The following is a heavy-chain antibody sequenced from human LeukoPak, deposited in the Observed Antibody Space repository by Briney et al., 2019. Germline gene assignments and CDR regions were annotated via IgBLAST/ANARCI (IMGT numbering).Heavy chain of an antibody. CDR2: IYQSEST. V-gene: IGHV4-38-2*01. CDR1: GYSISSGYS. D-gene: IGHD3-22*01. J-gene: IGHJ2*01. Sequence: SETLSLTCAVSGYSISSGYSWGWIRQPPGKGLEWIGSIYQSESTYYSPSLKSRVTISVDTSKSQFSLKLSSVTAADTAVYDCARDSSGYYYGYWYFDLWGRGTLVTVSS. CDR3: ARDSSGYYYGYWYFDL.